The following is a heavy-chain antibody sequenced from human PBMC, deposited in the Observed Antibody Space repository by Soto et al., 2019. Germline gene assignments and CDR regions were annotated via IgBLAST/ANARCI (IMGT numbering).Heavy chain of an antibody. J-gene: IGHJ6*02. D-gene: IGHD3-10*01. CDR3: ARSGRPGYYYYIIDV. Sequence: ASVKGSCKASGYTFTSYGVSWVRQAPGQGLEWMGWISVYNGNTKYAQKLQGRVTMTTDASTSTAYMELRGLRSDDTAVYYCARSGRPGYYYYIIDVWGQGTTVTVSS. CDR2: ISVYNGNT. V-gene: IGHV1-18*01. CDR1: GYTFTSYG.